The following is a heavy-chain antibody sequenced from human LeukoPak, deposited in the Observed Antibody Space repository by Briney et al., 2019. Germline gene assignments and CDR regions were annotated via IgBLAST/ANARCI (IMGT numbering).Heavy chain of an antibody. CDR1: GGSISSYY. Sequence: PSETLSLTCTVSGGSISSYYWSWIRQPPGKGLEWIGYIYYSGSTNYNPSLKSRVTISVDTSNNQFSLKLSSVTAADTAVYYCARHAMVRGAILSPWGQGTLVTVSS. J-gene: IGHJ5*02. CDR2: IYYSGST. V-gene: IGHV4-59*08. CDR3: ARHAMVRGAILSP. D-gene: IGHD3-10*01.